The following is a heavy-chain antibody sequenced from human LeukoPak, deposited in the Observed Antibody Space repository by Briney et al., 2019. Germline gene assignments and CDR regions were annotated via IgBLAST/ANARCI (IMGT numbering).Heavy chain of an antibody. CDR3: ASSYSSSWSLSYYYYYMDV. D-gene: IGHD6-13*01. Sequence: GASVKVSCKASGGTFSSYAISWVRQAPGQGLEWMGGIIPIFGTANYAQKFQGRVTITTDESTSTAYMELSSLRSEDTAVYYCASSYSSSWSLSYYYYYMDVWGKGTTVTASS. CDR1: GGTFSSYA. J-gene: IGHJ6*03. CDR2: IIPIFGTA. V-gene: IGHV1-69*05.